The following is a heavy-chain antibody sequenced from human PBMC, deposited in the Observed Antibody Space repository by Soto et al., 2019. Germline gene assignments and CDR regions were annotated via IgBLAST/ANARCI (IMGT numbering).Heavy chain of an antibody. J-gene: IGHJ5*02. CDR2: ISSSGSTI. CDR3: ARGDSSSWYNWFDP. CDR1: GLTFSDYY. Sequence: PGGSLRLSCAASGLTFSDYYMSWIRQAPGKGLEWVSYISSSGSTIYYADSVKGRFTISRDNAKNSLYLQMNSLRAEDTAVYYCARGDSSSWYNWFDPWGQGTLVTVSS. D-gene: IGHD6-13*01. V-gene: IGHV3-11*01.